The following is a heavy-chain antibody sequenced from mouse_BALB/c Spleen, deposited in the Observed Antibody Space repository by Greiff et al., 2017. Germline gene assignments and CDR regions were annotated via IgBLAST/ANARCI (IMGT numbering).Heavy chain of an antibody. D-gene: IGHD1-1*01. J-gene: IGHJ1*01. Sequence: QVQLQQPGAELVKPGAPVKLSCKASGYTFTSYWMNWVKQRPGRGLEWIGRIDPSDSETHYNQKFKDKATLTVDKSSSTAYIQLSSLTSEDSAVYYCARDYGSNIWYFDVWGAGTTVTVSS. CDR1: GYTFTSYW. V-gene: IGHV1-69*02. CDR3: ARDYGSNIWYFDV. CDR2: IDPSDSET.